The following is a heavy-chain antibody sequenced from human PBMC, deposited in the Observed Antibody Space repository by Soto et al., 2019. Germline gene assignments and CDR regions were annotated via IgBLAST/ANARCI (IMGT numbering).Heavy chain of an antibody. CDR3: ARDLRVGANSDACDV. CDR2: VNAHNHIT. Sequence: QLVQSGAEVKKPGASMKVSCQASGYSFDSFGISWVRQAPGQGLEWMGRVNAHNHITKYAQKFQGRVTITRDTSTSTDYLEVRSLRSDDTGVDYWARDLRVGANSDACDVWGQGTMVTVSS. J-gene: IGHJ3*01. CDR1: GYSFDSFG. V-gene: IGHV1-18*01. D-gene: IGHD1-26*01.